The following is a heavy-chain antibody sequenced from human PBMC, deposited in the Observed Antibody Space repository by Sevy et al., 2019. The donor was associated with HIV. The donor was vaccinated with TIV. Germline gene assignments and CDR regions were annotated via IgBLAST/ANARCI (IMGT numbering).Heavy chain of an antibody. D-gene: IGHD2-15*01. V-gene: IGHV3-73*01. CDR2: IRSKAKSYAT. CDR1: GFIFSGSA. Sequence: GGSLRLSCTASGFIFSGSAIHWVRQASGKGLEWVGRIRSKAKSYATAYAASVKGRFTISRDDSKNTAYPQMNSLKTEDTAVYYCTRQAIYCSGNTCYHPYYFDSWGQGTLVTVSS. J-gene: IGHJ4*02. CDR3: TRQAIYCSGNTCYHPYYFDS.